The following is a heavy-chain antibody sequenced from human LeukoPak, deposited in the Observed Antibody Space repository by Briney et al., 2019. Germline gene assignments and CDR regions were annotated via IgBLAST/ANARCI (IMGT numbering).Heavy chain of an antibody. CDR1: GFTFSSYG. V-gene: IGHV3-30*02. D-gene: IGHD3-22*01. CDR3: ANGYDSSGYLRYDY. J-gene: IGHJ4*02. Sequence: GGSLRLSCAASGFTFSSYGMHWVRQAPGKGLEWVAFIRYDGSNKYYADSVKGRFTISRGNSKNTLYLQMNSLRAEDTAVYYCANGYDSSGYLRYDYWGQGTLVTVSS. CDR2: IRYDGSNK.